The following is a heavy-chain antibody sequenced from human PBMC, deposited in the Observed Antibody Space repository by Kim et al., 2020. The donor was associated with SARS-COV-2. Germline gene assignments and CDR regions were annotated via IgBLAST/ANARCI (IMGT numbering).Heavy chain of an antibody. J-gene: IGHJ4*02. Sequence: TDYAAPVKGRFTISRDDSKNTLYLQMNSLKTEDTAVYYCTTAGSGYEFDYWGQGTLVTVSS. CDR2: T. D-gene: IGHD5-12*01. V-gene: IGHV3-15*01. CDR3: TTAGSGYEFDY.